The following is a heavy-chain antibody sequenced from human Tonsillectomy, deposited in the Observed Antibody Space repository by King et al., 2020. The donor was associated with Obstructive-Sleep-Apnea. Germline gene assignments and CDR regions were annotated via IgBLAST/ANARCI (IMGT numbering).Heavy chain of an antibody. J-gene: IGHJ4*02. V-gene: IGHV1-46*01. D-gene: IGHD2-15*01. CDR1: GYTFTSSY. CDR2: INPNGGST. Sequence: QLVQSGAEVKEPGASVKFSCKASGYTFTSSYMHWVRQAPGQGLEWMGRINPNGGSTSCTQKFQGRVTVTRDTSSSTVYMELSSLRSEDTAGYFCARGCLVAASFDFWGQGTLVTVSS. CDR3: ARGCLVAASFDF.